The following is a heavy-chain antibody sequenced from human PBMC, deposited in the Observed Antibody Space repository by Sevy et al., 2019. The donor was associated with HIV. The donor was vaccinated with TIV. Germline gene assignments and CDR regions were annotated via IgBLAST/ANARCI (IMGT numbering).Heavy chain of an antibody. D-gene: IGHD2-15*01. V-gene: IGHV3-23*01. CDR2: ISGIGGST. CDR1: GFTFSSSA. CDR3: AKDQALVVAATFDY. Sequence: GGSLRLSCPASGFTFSSSAMSWVRQAPGKGLEWVSAISGIGGSTYYADSVKGRFTISRDNSKNTLYLQMNSLRAEETDVYYGAKDQALVVAATFDYWGQGTLVTVSS. J-gene: IGHJ4*02.